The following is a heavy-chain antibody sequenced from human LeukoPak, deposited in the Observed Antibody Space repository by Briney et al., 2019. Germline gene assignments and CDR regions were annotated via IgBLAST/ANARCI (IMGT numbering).Heavy chain of an antibody. Sequence: SETLSLTCTVSGGSISSSSYYWGWIRQPPGKGLEWIGSIYHSGSTYYNPSLKSRVTISVDTSKNQFSLKLSSVTAADTAVYYCARAYYSYGSNDAYDIWGQGTMVTVSS. D-gene: IGHD5-18*01. J-gene: IGHJ3*02. CDR3: ARAYYSYGSNDAYDI. CDR1: GGSISSSSYY. CDR2: IYHSGST. V-gene: IGHV4-39*07.